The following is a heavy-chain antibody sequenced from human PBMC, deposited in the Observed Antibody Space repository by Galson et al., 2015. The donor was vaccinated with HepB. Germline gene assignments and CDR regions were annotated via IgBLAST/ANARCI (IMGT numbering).Heavy chain of an antibody. CDR2: ISSSSSYT. D-gene: IGHD6-13*01. CDR1: GFSFSDYY. J-gene: IGHJ4*02. Sequence: SLRLSCAASGFSFSDYYMSWMRQAPGKGLEWVSYISSSSSYTNYADSVKGRFTISRDNAKNSLYLQMNSLRAEDTAAYYCARVGSTVAAGFGDYWGQGTLVTVSS. V-gene: IGHV3-11*05. CDR3: ARVGSTVAAGFGDY.